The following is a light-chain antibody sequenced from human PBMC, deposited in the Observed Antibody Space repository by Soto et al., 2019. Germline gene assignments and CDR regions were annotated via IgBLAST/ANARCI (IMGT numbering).Light chain of an antibody. Sequence: QSVLTQPASVSGSPGQSITISRTGTSSDVGSYNLVSWYQQHPTKAPKLMIYEVSERPAGVSNRFSGSKSDNTASLTISGIQAEDEADSYCCSYEGNNTLDVFGEGTQLTVL. J-gene: IGLJ7*01. CDR2: EVS. CDR3: CSYEGNNTLDV. CDR1: SSDVGSYNL. V-gene: IGLV2-23*02.